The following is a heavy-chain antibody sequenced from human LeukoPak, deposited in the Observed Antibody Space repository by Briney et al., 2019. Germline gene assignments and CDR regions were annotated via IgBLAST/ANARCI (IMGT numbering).Heavy chain of an antibody. Sequence: GGSLRLSCAASGFTFSSYEMNWVRQAPGKGLEWVSYISSSGSTIYYADSVKGRFTISRDNAKNSLYLQMNSLRAEDTAVYYCATQWRSSNAFDIWGQGTMVTVSP. V-gene: IGHV3-48*03. J-gene: IGHJ3*02. CDR1: GFTFSSYE. D-gene: IGHD6-19*01. CDR3: ATQWRSSNAFDI. CDR2: ISSSGSTI.